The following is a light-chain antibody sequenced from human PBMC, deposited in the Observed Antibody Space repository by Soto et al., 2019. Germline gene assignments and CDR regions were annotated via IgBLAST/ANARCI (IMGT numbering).Light chain of an antibody. CDR2: WAS. V-gene: IGKV4-1*01. CDR3: QQYYGPPWT. J-gene: IGKJ1*01. CDR1: QSVLFSSNRRNY. Sequence: DIVMTQSPDSLAVSLGERATINCRSSQSVLFSSNRRNYLAWYQQKPGQPPRLLISWASTRESGVSDRFSGSGSGTEFTLTISSLQAADVAVYYCQQYYGPPWTFCQGTQVEVK.